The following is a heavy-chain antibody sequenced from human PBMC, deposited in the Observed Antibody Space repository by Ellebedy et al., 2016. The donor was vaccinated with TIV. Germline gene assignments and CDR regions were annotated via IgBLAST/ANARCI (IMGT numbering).Heavy chain of an antibody. J-gene: IGHJ6*02. CDR3: ASNDYGDYDYYGMDV. V-gene: IGHV1-69*06. CDR1: GGTFSSYA. Sequence: SVKVSXKASGGTFSSYAISWVRQAPGQGLEWMGGIIPIFGTANYAQKFQGRVTITADKSTSTAYMELRTLRSDDTAVYYCASNDYGDYDYYGMDVWGQGTTVTVSS. D-gene: IGHD4-17*01. CDR2: IIPIFGTA.